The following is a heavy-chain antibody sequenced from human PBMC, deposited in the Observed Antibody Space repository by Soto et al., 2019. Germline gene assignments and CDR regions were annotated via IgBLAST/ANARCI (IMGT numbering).Heavy chain of an antibody. Sequence: QVQLVQSGAEVKKPGSSVKVSCKASGGTFSSYAISWVRQAPGQGLEWMGGIIPIFGTANYAQKFQGRVTITADESTSTAYMELSSLRSEDTAVYYCARGEAPTTVIDYYYYYGMDVWGQGTTVTVSS. D-gene: IGHD4-4*01. V-gene: IGHV1-69*12. CDR3: ARGEAPTTVIDYYYYYGMDV. CDR2: IIPIFGTA. J-gene: IGHJ6*02. CDR1: GGTFSSYA.